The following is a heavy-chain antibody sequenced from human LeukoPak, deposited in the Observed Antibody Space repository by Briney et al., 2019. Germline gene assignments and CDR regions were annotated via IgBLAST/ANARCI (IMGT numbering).Heavy chain of an antibody. CDR3: ARSYTYYDFWSGLMWVDY. CDR2: IYHSGST. CDR1: GGSISSGGYY. J-gene: IGHJ4*02. Sequence: SQTLSLTCTVSGGSISSGGYYWSWIRQPPGKGLEWIGYIYHSGSTYYNPSLKSRVTISVDTSKNQFSLKLSSVTAADTAVYYCARSYTYYDFWSGLMWVDYWGQGTLVTVSS. V-gene: IGHV4-30-2*01. D-gene: IGHD3-3*01.